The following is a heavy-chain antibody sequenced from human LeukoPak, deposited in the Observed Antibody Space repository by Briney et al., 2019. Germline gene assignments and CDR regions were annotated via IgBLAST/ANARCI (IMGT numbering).Heavy chain of an antibody. V-gene: IGHV4-39*01. Sequence: SETLSLTCTVSGDSISSGGYYWSWIRQPPGKGLERIGSIYYSGSTYYNSSLKSRVTISVDTSKNQFSLKLTSVTAADTAVYYCARRVGSSGYVNRRTFDYWGQGTLVTVSS. CDR2: IYYSGST. J-gene: IGHJ4*02. CDR3: ARRVGSSGYVNRRTFDY. CDR1: GDSISSGGYY. D-gene: IGHD3-22*01.